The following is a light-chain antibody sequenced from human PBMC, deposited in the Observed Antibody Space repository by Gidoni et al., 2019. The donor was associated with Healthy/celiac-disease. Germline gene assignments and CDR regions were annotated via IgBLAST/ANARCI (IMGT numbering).Light chain of an antibody. V-gene: IGKV3-15*01. CDR2: GAS. J-gene: IGKJ4*01. CDR1: QSVSSN. CDR3: QQNNNWPLT. Sequence: IATSQPPATLSASSGERATLSCRASQSVSSNLPWYQQKPGQAPRLLIYGASTRATGIPARFSGSGSGTEFTLTISSLQSEDFAVYYCQQNNNWPLTFGGGTKVEI.